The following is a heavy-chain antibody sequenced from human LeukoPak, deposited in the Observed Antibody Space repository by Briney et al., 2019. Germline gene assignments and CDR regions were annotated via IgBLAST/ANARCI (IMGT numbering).Heavy chain of an antibody. V-gene: IGHV3-33*01. Sequence: PGGSLRLSCAASGISFSNYGMHWVRQAPGKGLEWVAAIWYDGSNIQYEESVKGRFTISRDNSKNTLYLQMSSLRAEDTAVYHCARYSSSSALFYWGQGTLVTVSS. D-gene: IGHD6-6*01. CDR2: IWYDGSNI. J-gene: IGHJ4*02. CDR1: GISFSNYG. CDR3: ARYSSSSALFY.